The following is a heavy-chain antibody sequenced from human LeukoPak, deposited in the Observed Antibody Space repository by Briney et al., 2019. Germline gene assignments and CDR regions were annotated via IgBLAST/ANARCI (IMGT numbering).Heavy chain of an antibody. CDR3: ARALRGYCSSQTCGWYFDL. D-gene: IGHD2-2*01. CDR2: IYYSGST. Sequence: SETRSLTCTVSGGSIRTYYWSWIRQPPGKGLEWIGSIYYSGSTYYNPSLKSRVTISVDRSKNQFSLKLSSVTAADAAVYYCARALRGYCSSQTCGWYFDLWGRGTLVTVSS. V-gene: IGHV4-59*12. J-gene: IGHJ2*01. CDR1: GGSIRTYY.